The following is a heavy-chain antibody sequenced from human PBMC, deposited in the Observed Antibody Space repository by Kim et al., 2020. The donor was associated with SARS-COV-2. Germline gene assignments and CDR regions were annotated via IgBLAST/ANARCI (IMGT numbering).Heavy chain of an antibody. V-gene: IGHV3-23*01. CDR3: ADRCGTNFAYDF. J-gene: IGHJ4*02. D-gene: IGHD1-26*01. Sequence: GGSLRLSCAGSGFTFSSYAMTWVRQAPGKGLEWVATIIGSGGGTQYADSVKGRFTISRDNSKNTLFLQMNSLRVEDTAVYYCADRCGTNFAYDFWGQGT. CDR1: GFTFSSYA. CDR2: IIGSGGGT.